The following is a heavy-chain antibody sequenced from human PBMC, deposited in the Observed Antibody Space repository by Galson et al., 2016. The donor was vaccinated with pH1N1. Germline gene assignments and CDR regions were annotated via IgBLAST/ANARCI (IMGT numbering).Heavy chain of an antibody. CDR3: ATSVEGSGSYYFDY. D-gene: IGHD3-22*01. V-gene: IGHV1-2*06. Sequence: SVKVSCKASGYTFTDKYLHWVRQAPGQGLEWMGRINPDSGDTRYTQKFQGRVTMTSDTSVTTAYIELTSVTYDGTAVYFCATSVEGSGSYYFDYWGQGTLVTVSP. J-gene: IGHJ4*02. CDR2: INPDSGDT. CDR1: GYTFTDKY.